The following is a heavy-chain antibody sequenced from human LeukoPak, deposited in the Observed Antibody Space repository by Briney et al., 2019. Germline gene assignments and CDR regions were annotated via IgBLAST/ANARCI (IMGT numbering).Heavy chain of an antibody. Sequence: GASVKVSCKASGYTFTSYYMHWVRQAPGEGLEWMGIINPTGGSTSYAQKFQGRVTMTRDTSTSTVYMELSSLRSEDTAVYYCARATSSSSGYLDLTYYFDYWGQGTLVTVSS. D-gene: IGHD3-22*01. CDR3: ARATSSSSGYLDLTYYFDY. V-gene: IGHV1-46*01. CDR2: INPTGGST. J-gene: IGHJ4*02. CDR1: GYTFTSYY.